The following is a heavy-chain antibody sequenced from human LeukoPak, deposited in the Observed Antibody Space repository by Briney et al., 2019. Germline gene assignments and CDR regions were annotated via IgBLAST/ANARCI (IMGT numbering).Heavy chain of an antibody. CDR2: IYSGGST. V-gene: IGHV3-53*01. Sequence: QPGGSLRLSCAASGFTVSSNYMSWVRQAPGKGLEWVSVIYSGGSTYYADSVKGRFTISRDNSKNTLYLQMNSLRAEDTAVYYCARNLAVAANYYGMDVWGQGTTVTVSS. D-gene: IGHD6-19*01. J-gene: IGHJ6*02. CDR1: GFTVSSNY. CDR3: ARNLAVAANYYGMDV.